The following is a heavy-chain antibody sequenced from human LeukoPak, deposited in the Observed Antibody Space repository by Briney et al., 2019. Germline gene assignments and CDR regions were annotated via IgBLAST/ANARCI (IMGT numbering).Heavy chain of an antibody. V-gene: IGHV3-21*01. Sequence: PGGSLRLSCAASGFTFSSYSMNWVRQAPGKGLEWVSSISSSSYIYYADSVKGRFTISRDNAKNSLYLQMNSLRAEDTAVYYCASEYSSSSGLDYWGQGTLVTVSS. CDR3: ASEYSSSSGLDY. CDR1: GFTFSSYS. CDR2: ISSSSYI. D-gene: IGHD6-6*01. J-gene: IGHJ4*02.